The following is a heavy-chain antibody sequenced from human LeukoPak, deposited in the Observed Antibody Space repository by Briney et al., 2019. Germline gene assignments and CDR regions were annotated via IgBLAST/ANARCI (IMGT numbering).Heavy chain of an antibody. D-gene: IGHD3-3*01. CDR3: ARDEDFWSGSNDAFDI. Sequence: PGRSLRLSCAASGFTFSSYAMHWVRQAPGKGLEWVAVISYDGSNKYYADSVKGRFTISRDNSKNTLYLQMNSLRAEDTAVYYCARDEDFWSGSNDAFDIWGQGTMVTVSS. CDR2: ISYDGSNK. V-gene: IGHV3-30*04. J-gene: IGHJ3*02. CDR1: GFTFSSYA.